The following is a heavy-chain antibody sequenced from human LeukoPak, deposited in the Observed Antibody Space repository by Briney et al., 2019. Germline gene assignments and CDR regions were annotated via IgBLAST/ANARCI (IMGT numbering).Heavy chain of an antibody. CDR1: GFSLRIYW. D-gene: IGHD6-6*01. CDR3: ARYSSSSGGASHYFDY. Sequence: GGSLRLSCAVPGFSLRIYWMHWVRQAPGKGLVWVSRISGDGSMTNYADSVKGRFTISRDNAKNTVYLQMNSLRAEDTAVYYCARYSSSSGGASHYFDYWGQGTLVTVPS. J-gene: IGHJ4*02. V-gene: IGHV3-74*01. CDR2: ISGDGSMT.